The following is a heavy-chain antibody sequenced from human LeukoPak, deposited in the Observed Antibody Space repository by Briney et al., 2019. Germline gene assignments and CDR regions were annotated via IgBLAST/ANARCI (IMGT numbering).Heavy chain of an antibody. D-gene: IGHD4-11*01. Sequence: PSQTLSLTCTVSGGSISSGDYYWSWIRQPPGKGLEWIGYIYYSGSTYYNPSLKSRVTISVDTSKNQFSLKLSSVTAADTAVYYCARESSKSLRNEYYYYYMDVWGKGTTVTVSS. J-gene: IGHJ6*03. CDR1: GGSISSGDYY. CDR3: ARESSKSLRNEYYYYYMDV. V-gene: IGHV4-30-4*08. CDR2: IYYSGST.